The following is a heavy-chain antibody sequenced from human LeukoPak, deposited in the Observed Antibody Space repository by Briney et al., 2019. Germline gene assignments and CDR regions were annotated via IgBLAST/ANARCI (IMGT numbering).Heavy chain of an antibody. CDR3: AREPSSGTATGFDY. D-gene: IGHD6-19*01. J-gene: IGHJ4*02. CDR2: IYSGGST. CDR1: GFTVSSNY. V-gene: IGHV3-53*01. Sequence: PGGSLRLSCAASGFTVSSNYMSWVRQAPGKGLEWVSVIYSGGSTYYADSVKGRFTISRDNSKNTLYLQMNGLRAEDTAVYYCAREPSSGTATGFDYWGQGTLVTVSS.